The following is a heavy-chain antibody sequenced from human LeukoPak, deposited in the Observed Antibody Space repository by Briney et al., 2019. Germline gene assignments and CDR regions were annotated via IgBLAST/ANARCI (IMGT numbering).Heavy chain of an antibody. V-gene: IGHV4-59*01. D-gene: IGHD2-2*01. J-gene: IGHJ4*02. CDR3: ARGGYCSSTSCYEFDY. CDR1: GGSISSYY. CDR2: IYYSGST. Sequence: SETLSLTCTVSGGSISSYYWSWIRQPPGKGLEWIGYIYYSGSTNYNPSLKSRVTISVDTPKNQFSLKLSSVTAADTAVYYCARGGYCSSTSCYEFDYWGQGTLVTVSS.